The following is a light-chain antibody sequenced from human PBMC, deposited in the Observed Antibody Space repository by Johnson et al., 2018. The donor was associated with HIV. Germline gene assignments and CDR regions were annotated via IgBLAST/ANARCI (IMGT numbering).Light chain of an antibody. Sequence: TQPPSVSAAPGQKVTISCSGSSSNIGNNYVSWYQQLPGTAPKLLIYDNNKRPSGIPDRFSGSKSGTSATLAINGLQTGDEADYYCGTWDNSLSVFVFGTGTKVTVL. CDR2: DNN. J-gene: IGLJ1*01. CDR3: GTWDNSLSVFV. V-gene: IGLV1-51*01. CDR1: SSNIGNNY.